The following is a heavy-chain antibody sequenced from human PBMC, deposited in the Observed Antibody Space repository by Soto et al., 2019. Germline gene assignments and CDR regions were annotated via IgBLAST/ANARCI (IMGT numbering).Heavy chain of an antibody. D-gene: IGHD1-1*01. CDR3: AKDGTISPGTFDY. CDR1: GFTFSSYA. Sequence: GGSLRLSSAASGFTFSSYAMSWVRQAPGKGLEWVSAISGSGGSTYYADSVKGRFTISRDNSKNTLYLQINSLRAEDTAVYYCAKDGTISPGTFDYWGQGTLVTVSP. V-gene: IGHV3-23*01. J-gene: IGHJ4*02. CDR2: ISGSGGST.